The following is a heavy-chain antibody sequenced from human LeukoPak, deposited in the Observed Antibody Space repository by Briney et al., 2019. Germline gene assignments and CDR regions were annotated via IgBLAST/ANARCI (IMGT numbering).Heavy chain of an antibody. CDR2: NSGST. Sequence: KPSETLSLTCTVSGGSIDSYFWSWIRQPPGKGLEWIGYNSGSTKYNPSLKSRVTISVDTSKNQLSLKLSSVTAADTAVYYCARGRGYGGNYLRAFDIWGQGTMVSVSS. J-gene: IGHJ3*02. V-gene: IGHV4-59*08. CDR3: ARGRGYGGNYLRAFDI. D-gene: IGHD1-26*01. CDR1: GGSIDSYF.